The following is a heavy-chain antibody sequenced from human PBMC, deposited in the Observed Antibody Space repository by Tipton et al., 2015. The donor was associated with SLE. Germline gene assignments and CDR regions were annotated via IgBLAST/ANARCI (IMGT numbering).Heavy chain of an antibody. CDR3: ASGTLEWSHEPDY. Sequence: TLSLTCTVSGVSTSSTNYYWGWIRQSPGKGLTWIGSVYYDGTTYYNPSLKSRVTISLDTSKNQFSLKVTSMTAADTAVFYCASGTLEWSHEPDYWGQGTLVTVSS. CDR1: GVSTSSTNYY. V-gene: IGHV4-39*07. CDR2: VYYDGTT. J-gene: IGHJ4*02. D-gene: IGHD3-3*01.